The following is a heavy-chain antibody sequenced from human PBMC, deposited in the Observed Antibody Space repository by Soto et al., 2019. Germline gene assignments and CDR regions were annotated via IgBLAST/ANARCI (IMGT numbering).Heavy chain of an antibody. J-gene: IGHJ4*02. CDR3: TKDRHPDGIWTFDF. CDR1: GFTFTNYA. Sequence: GGSLRLSCAASGFTFTNYAMNWVRQAPGKGLEWVSTITGGGGGRTNYAESVKGRFTISRDYSKNILLLQMNSLRDEDSAIYYCTKDRHPDGIWTFDFWGQGTPVTVSS. V-gene: IGHV3-23*01. CDR2: ITGGGGGRT. D-gene: IGHD3-9*01.